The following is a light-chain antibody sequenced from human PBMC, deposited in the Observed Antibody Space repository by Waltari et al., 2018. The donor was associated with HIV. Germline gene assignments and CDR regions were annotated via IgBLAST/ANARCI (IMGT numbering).Light chain of an antibody. CDR2: RNN. CDR1: SPNIGTNY. V-gene: IGLV1-47*01. Sequence: QSVLTQPPSASGTPAQRVTISCSGSSPNIGTNYVYWYHQLPGTAPKILIYRNNQRPSGVPDRFSGSKSGTSASLAISGLRSEDEADYYCAAWDDSLSGWVFGGGTKLTVL. J-gene: IGLJ3*02. CDR3: AAWDDSLSGWV.